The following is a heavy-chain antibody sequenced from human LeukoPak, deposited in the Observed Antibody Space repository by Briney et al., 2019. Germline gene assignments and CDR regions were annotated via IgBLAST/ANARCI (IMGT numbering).Heavy chain of an antibody. CDR3: ARTGYYYDSSGYFDY. D-gene: IGHD3-22*01. V-gene: IGHV4-31*03. J-gene: IGHJ4*02. Sequence: SEALSLTCTVSGGSISSGGYYWTWIRQHPAKGLEWIGYIYYSGSTYYNPSLKSRVTISVDTSKNQFSLKLSSVTAADTAVYYCARTGYYYDSSGYFDYWGQGTLVTVSS. CDR1: GGSISSGGYY. CDR2: IYYSGST.